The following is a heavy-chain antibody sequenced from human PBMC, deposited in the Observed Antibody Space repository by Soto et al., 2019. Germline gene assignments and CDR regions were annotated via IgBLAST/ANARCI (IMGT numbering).Heavy chain of an antibody. V-gene: IGHV3-30-3*01. Sequence: QVQLVESGGDVVQPGRSLRVSCAASGFTFSSYAMHWVRQAPGKGLEWVAVIKHDGNSKYYADSVKGRFTVTRDNFKDTLSLQMNSLRVEDTAVYYCAKDRSGSYTFDYWGQGTLVTVSS. CDR2: IKHDGNSK. D-gene: IGHD1-26*01. CDR1: GFTFSSYA. CDR3: AKDRSGSYTFDY. J-gene: IGHJ4*02.